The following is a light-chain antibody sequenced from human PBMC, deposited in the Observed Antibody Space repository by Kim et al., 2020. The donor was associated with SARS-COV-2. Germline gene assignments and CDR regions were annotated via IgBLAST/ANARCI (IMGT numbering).Light chain of an antibody. CDR2: KAS. Sequence: DIQMTQSPSSLSASVGDRVTITCRTSQSISRWLAWFQQKPGKAPKILIYKASTLDNGVPSRFSGSGSGTEFTLTISSLQPDDFATYYCLQYNNYFPYTFGQGTKLEIK. CDR3: LQYNNYFPYT. J-gene: IGKJ2*01. V-gene: IGKV1-5*03. CDR1: QSISRW.